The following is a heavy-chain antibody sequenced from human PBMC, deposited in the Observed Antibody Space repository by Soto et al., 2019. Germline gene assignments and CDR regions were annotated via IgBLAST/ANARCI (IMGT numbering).Heavy chain of an antibody. J-gene: IGHJ6*03. Sequence: QVQLVESGGGLVKPGGSLRLSCAASGFTFSDYYMSWIRQAPGKGLEWVSYISSSGSTIYYADSVKGRFAISRDNAKNSLYLQMNSVRAEDTAVYYCARDQVGGVAADYYYYIDVWGKGTTVTVSS. CDR3: ARDQVGGVAADYYYYIDV. CDR1: GFTFSDYY. CDR2: ISSSGSTI. D-gene: IGHD2-15*01. V-gene: IGHV3-11*01.